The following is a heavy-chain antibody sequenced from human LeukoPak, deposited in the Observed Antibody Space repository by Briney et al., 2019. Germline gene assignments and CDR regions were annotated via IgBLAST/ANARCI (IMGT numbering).Heavy chain of an antibody. CDR3: ARERITMVRGVIRGSNWFDP. V-gene: IGHV4-34*01. CDR2: INHSGST. CDR1: GGSFSGYY. J-gene: IGHJ5*02. D-gene: IGHD3-10*01. Sequence: SETLSLTCAVYGGSFSGYYWSWIRQPPGKGLEWIGEINHSGSTNYNPSLKSRVTISVDTSKNQFSLKLSSVTAADTAVYYCARERITMVRGVIRGSNWFDPWGQGTLVTVSS.